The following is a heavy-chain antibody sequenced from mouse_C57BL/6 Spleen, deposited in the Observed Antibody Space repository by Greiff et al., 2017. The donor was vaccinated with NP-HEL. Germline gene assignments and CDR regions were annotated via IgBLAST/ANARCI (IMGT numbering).Heavy chain of an antibody. CDR1: GYSITSGYY. D-gene: IGHD2-5*01. Sequence: EVKLVESGPGLVKPSQSLSLTCSVTGYSITSGYYWNWIRQFPGNKLEWMGYISYDGSNNYNPSLKNRISITRDTSKNQFFLKLNSVTTEDTATYYCARDRSNSYFDYWGQGTTLTVSS. J-gene: IGHJ2*01. CDR3: ARDRSNSYFDY. CDR2: ISYDGSN. V-gene: IGHV3-6*01.